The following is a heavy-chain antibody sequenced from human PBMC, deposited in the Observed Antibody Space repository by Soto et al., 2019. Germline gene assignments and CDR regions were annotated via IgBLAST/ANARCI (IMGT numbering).Heavy chain of an antibody. J-gene: IGHJ4*02. V-gene: IGHV3-21*01. Sequence: GGSLRLSCAASGFTFSSYSMNWVRQAPGKGLEWVSSISSSSSYIYYADSVKGRFTISRDNAKNSLYLQMNSLRAEDTAVYYGARDTLLAATIGLVYFDYWGQGTLVTVSS. CDR3: ARDTLLAATIGLVYFDY. D-gene: IGHD5-12*01. CDR2: ISSSSSYI. CDR1: GFTFSSYS.